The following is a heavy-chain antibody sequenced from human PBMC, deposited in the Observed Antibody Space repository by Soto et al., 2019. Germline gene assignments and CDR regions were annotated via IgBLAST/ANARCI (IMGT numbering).Heavy chain of an antibody. Sequence: SETLSLTCTVSSGSISSGGYYWSWIRQHPGKGLEWIGYIYYSGSTYYNPSLKSRVTISVDTSKNQFSLKLSSVTAADTAVYYCARENYDSSGYYYPGYWGQGTLVTVSS. CDR1: SGSISSGGYY. D-gene: IGHD3-22*01. V-gene: IGHV4-31*03. CDR3: ARENYDSSGYYYPGY. J-gene: IGHJ4*02. CDR2: IYYSGST.